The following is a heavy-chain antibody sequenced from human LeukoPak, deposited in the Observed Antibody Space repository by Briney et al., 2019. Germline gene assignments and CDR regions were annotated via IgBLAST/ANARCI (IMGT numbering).Heavy chain of an antibody. CDR2: INHSGST. CDR1: GGSFSGYY. Sequence: PSETLSLTGAVYGGSFSGYYWSWIRQPPGKGLEWIGEINHSGSTNYNPSLKSRVTISVDTSKNQFSLKLSSVTAADTAVYYCARGRIAAAVSWKLRDPLMGDYWGQGTLVTVSS. J-gene: IGHJ4*02. D-gene: IGHD6-13*01. CDR3: ARGRIAAAVSWKLRDPLMGDY. V-gene: IGHV4-34*01.